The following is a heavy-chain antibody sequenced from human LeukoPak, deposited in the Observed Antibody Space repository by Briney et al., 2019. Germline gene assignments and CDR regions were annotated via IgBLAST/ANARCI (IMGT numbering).Heavy chain of an antibody. D-gene: IGHD3-22*01. CDR3: ARAYYDGSGRFDP. J-gene: IGHJ5*02. V-gene: IGHV3-30*03. Sequence: GGSLRLSCAASGFTFNKFAMHWGGQAPGKGVEWVAVISQDGRSKKYAETVKGRFTISRDNSRNTLYLQMNSLRVEDTAVYYCARAYYDGSGRFDPWGQGTLVTVSS. CDR1: GFTFNKFA. CDR2: ISQDGRSK.